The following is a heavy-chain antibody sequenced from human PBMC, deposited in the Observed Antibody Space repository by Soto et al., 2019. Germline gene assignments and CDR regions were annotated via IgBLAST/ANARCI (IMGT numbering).Heavy chain of an antibody. J-gene: IGHJ4*02. Sequence: QVRLVQSGPEVKKPEASVKVYCKASGYTFSSSAISWVRQAPGQGPEWMGWISSSGVTNYAQNFQGRVTLTVDSSTTTAYMVVRSLSSADTAIYYCARDHGGYGTFDYWGQGTLVTVSS. V-gene: IGHV1-18*04. CDR1: GYTFSSSA. CDR2: ISSSGVT. D-gene: IGHD5-12*01. CDR3: ARDHGGYGTFDY.